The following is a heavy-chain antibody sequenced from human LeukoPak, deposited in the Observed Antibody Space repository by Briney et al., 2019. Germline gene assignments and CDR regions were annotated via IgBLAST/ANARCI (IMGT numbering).Heavy chain of an antibody. CDR2: TYYRSKWYN. CDR3: ARDRTGSGSYWGYYYYYGMDV. V-gene: IGHV6-1*01. Sequence: SQTLSLTCAISGDSVSSNSAAWNWIRQSPSRGLEWLGRTYYRSKWYNDYAVSVKSRITINPDTSKNQFSLQLNSVTPEDTAVYYCARDRTGSGSYWGYYYYYGMDVWGQGTTVTVSS. CDR1: GDSVSSNSAA. D-gene: IGHD3-10*01. J-gene: IGHJ6*02.